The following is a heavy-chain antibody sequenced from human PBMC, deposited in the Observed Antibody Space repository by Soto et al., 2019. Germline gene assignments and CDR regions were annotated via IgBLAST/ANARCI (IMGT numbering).Heavy chain of an antibody. Sequence: ASVEVSCKASGYTFTGYYMHWVRQAPGQGLEWMGWINAGYGNTKSSQKFQDRVTISRDTSASTAYMELTSLRSEDTAVYYCARDTGDGTFDFWGQGTLVTVSS. CDR3: ARDTGDGTFDF. CDR1: GYTFTGYY. V-gene: IGHV1-3*01. CDR2: INAGYGNT. J-gene: IGHJ4*02. D-gene: IGHD7-27*01.